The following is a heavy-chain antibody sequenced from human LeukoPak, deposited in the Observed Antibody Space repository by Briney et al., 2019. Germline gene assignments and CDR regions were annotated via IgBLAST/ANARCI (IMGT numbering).Heavy chain of an antibody. CDR3: ARDFTMVRGVMYY. D-gene: IGHD3-10*01. Sequence: SVRVSCKASGGTFSSYAISWVRQAPGQGLEWMGRIIPIFGTANYAQKFQGRVTITTDESTSTAYMELSSLRSEDTAVYYCARDFTMVRGVMYYWGQGTLVTVSS. J-gene: IGHJ4*02. V-gene: IGHV1-69*05. CDR2: IIPIFGTA. CDR1: GGTFSSYA.